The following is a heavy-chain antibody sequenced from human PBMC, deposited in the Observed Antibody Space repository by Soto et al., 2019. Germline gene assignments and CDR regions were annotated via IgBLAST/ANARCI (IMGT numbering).Heavy chain of an antibody. V-gene: IGHV3-30*18. CDR2: ISYDGSNK. D-gene: IGHD6-6*01. CDR1: GFTFSSYG. CDR3: AKAWGSLYSSSGGLLDY. Sequence: QVQLVESGGGVVQPGRSLRLSCAASGFTFSSYGLHWVRQAPGTGLEWVAVISYDGSNKYYADSVQGRFTISRDNSKNTLYLQMNSLRAEDTAVYYCAKAWGSLYSSSGGLLDYWGQGTLVTVSS. J-gene: IGHJ4*02.